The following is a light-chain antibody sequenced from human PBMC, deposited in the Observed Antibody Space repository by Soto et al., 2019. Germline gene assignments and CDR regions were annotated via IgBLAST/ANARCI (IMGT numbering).Light chain of an antibody. V-gene: IGLV2-23*01. CDR1: SSDVGSYNL. Sequence: QSVLTQPASVSGSPGQSITISCTGTSSDVGSYNLVSWYQQHPGKAPKLMVYEGTKRPSGVSIRFSGSKSGNTASLTISGLQAEDEADYYCCSYADSSTLWVFGGGTKLTVL. CDR3: CSYADSSTLWV. J-gene: IGLJ3*02. CDR2: EGT.